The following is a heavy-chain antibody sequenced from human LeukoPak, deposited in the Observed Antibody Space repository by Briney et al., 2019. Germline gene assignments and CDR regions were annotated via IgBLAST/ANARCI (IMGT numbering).Heavy chain of an antibody. J-gene: IGHJ3*02. Sequence: PSETLSLTCTVSGGSISSWTYYWGWIRQPPGKGLEWIGYIYYSGSTYYNPSLKSRVTISVDTSKNQFSLKLSSVTAADTAVYYCARGGDNADAFDIWGQGTMVTVSS. CDR2: IYYSGST. V-gene: IGHV4-30-4*08. D-gene: IGHD1-14*01. CDR1: GGSISSWTYY. CDR3: ARGGDNADAFDI.